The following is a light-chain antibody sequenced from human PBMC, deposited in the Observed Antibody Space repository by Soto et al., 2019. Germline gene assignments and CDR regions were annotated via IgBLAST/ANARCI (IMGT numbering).Light chain of an antibody. CDR2: GAS. J-gene: IGKJ4*01. Sequence: EIVMTQSPATLSVSPGERVTLSCRASQSIGRSLAWYQQQPGQAPRLLIYGASTRATGTPVRFSGIGSGTEFTLTINSLPSEDFVVYYCHQYDDWPLTFGGGTKVEIK. CDR1: QSIGRS. V-gene: IGKV3D-15*01. CDR3: HQYDDWPLT.